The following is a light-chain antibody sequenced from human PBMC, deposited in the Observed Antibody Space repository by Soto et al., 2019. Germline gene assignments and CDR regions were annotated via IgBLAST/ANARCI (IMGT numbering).Light chain of an antibody. V-gene: IGKV2-28*01. CDR1: QSLLHRSGYNY. Sequence: IVMTQSPLSLPVAPGEPASISCRSSQSLLHRSGYNYLTWYLQKPGQSPQLLIYLGSSRASGVPDRFSGSGSGTDFTLKISRVEADDVGVYYCMQALDTPLSFGGGTKREI. CDR2: LGS. CDR3: MQALDTPLS. J-gene: IGKJ4*01.